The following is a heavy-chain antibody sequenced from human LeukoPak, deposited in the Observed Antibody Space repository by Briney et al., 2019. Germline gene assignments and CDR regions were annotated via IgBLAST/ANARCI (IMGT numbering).Heavy chain of an antibody. CDR2: IYTRGIT. D-gene: IGHD3-3*01. Sequence: SETLPLTCTVSGGSISSSSYYWRWIRQPAGKGLEWIGRIYTRGITNYHPSLKRRVTISVDTSKNQFSLNLSSVTAADTAVYYHALQFFWSGYYLYWGQGTLVTVSS. J-gene: IGHJ4*02. V-gene: IGHV4-61*02. CDR3: ALQFFWSGYYLY. CDR1: GGSISSSSYY.